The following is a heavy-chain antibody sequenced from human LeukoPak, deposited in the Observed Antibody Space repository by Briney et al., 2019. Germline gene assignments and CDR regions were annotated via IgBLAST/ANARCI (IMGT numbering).Heavy chain of an antibody. CDR1: GFTVSSNY. Sequence: GGSLRLSCAASGFTVSSNYMSWVRQAPGKGLEWVSVIYSGGSTYYADSVKGRFTISRDNAKNSLYLQMNSLRAEDTAVYYCAVTTGTTYGMDVWGQGTTVTVSS. CDR3: AVTTGTTYGMDV. J-gene: IGHJ6*02. CDR2: IYSGGST. D-gene: IGHD1-1*01. V-gene: IGHV3-53*01.